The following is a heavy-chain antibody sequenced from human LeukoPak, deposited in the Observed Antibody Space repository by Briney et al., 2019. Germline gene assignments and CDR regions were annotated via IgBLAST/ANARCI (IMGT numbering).Heavy chain of an antibody. Sequence: GRSLRLSCAASGFTFSSYGMHWVRQAPGKGLEWVAVISYDGSNKYYADSVKGRFTISRDNSKNTLYLQMNSLRAEDTAVYYCARFGGNYYYYYYMDVWGKGTTVTVSS. CDR3: ARFGGNYYYYYYMDV. D-gene: IGHD3-10*01. CDR1: GFTFSSYG. CDR2: ISYDGSNK. V-gene: IGHV3-30*03. J-gene: IGHJ6*03.